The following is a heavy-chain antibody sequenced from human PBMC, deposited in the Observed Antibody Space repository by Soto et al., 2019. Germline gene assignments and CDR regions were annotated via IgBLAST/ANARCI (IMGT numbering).Heavy chain of an antibody. CDR2: IIPMFETV. CDR3: ARALRPGNYGMDV. D-gene: IGHD2-15*01. Sequence: SVKVSCKASGGTFDNYAVSWVRQAPGQGLEWMGGIIPMFETVNYAQRFQGRLTIAADESTSTAYMELTSLTSADTAIYFCARALRPGNYGMDVWGQGTTATLS. CDR1: GGTFDNYA. V-gene: IGHV1-69*13. J-gene: IGHJ6*02.